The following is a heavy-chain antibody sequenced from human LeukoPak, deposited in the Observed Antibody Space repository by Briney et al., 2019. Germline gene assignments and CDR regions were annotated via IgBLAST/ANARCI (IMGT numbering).Heavy chain of an antibody. CDR3: ARTNPVYGDYDY. CDR2: VYPDGRT. J-gene: IGHJ4*02. D-gene: IGHD4-17*01. Sequence: PGGSLRLSCAVSGFTVTDNYMSWVRQAPGKGLQWVSVVYPDGRTYYADSVKGRFTISRDNSRHTLLLQLNSLRADDTAVYYCARTNPVYGDYDYWGQGTLVTVSS. CDR1: GFTVTDNY. V-gene: IGHV3-53*01.